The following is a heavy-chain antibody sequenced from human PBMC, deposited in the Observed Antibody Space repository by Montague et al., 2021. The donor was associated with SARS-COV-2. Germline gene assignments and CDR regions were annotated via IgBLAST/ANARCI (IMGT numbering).Heavy chain of an antibody. Sequence: SETLSLTCSVSGGSVSSGSNYWSWIRQSPGKGLEWIGYVYNYGSTDYNPSLKSRVTISLDTSKNQFSLRLSSVTAADTAVYYCAGEATDYGSGSYYFPFAYWGQGILVTVSS. D-gene: IGHD3-10*01. CDR3: AGEATDYGSGSYYFPFAY. V-gene: IGHV4-61*01. J-gene: IGHJ4*02. CDR2: VYNYGST. CDR1: GGSVSSGSNY.